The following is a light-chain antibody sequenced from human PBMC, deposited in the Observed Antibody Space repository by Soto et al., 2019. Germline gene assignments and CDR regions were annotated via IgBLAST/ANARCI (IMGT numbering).Light chain of an antibody. V-gene: IGKV3-20*01. CDR1: QSVSSSY. Sequence: EIVMTQSPGTLSVSPGERATLSCRASQSVSSSYLAWYQQKPGQAPRLLIYGASGRATGIADRFGGSGSGTDFTLTTSRLEPEDFAVYYCQQYGSSPPFTFGQGTKVDIK. J-gene: IGKJ1*01. CDR2: GAS. CDR3: QQYGSSPPFT.